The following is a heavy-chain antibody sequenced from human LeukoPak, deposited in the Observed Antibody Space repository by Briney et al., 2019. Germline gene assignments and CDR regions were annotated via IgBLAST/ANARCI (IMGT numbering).Heavy chain of an antibody. CDR2: ISSSSSYI. CDR3: AREYCSGGSCYSDAFDI. V-gene: IGHV3-21*01. D-gene: IGHD2-15*01. J-gene: IGHJ3*02. Sequence: GGSLRLSCAASGFTFSSYSMTWVRQAPGKGLEWVSSISSSSSYIYYADSVKGRFTISRDNAKNSLYLQMNSLRAEDTAVYYCAREYCSGGSCYSDAFDIWGQGTMVTVSS. CDR1: GFTFSSYS.